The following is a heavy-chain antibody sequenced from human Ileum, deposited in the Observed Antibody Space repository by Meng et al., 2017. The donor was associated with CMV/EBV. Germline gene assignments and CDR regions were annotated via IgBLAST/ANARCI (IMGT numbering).Heavy chain of an antibody. Sequence: VQFQRVGVGPLNPSRPLSLTCGVNGGSFSSFSWTWIRQPPGKGPEWIGDINHRGTTNYSPSLKSRVTISIDTSKKQFSLRLSSLTAADTAVYYCTRGRVGDWGFDFWGQGTLVTVSS. J-gene: IGHJ4*02. CDR3: TRGRVGDWGFDF. D-gene: IGHD1-26*01. CDR1: GGSFSSFS. CDR2: INHRGTT. V-gene: IGHV4-34*02.